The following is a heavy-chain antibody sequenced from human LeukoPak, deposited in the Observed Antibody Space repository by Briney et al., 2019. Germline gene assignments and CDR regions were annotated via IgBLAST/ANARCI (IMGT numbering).Heavy chain of an antibody. CDR1: GFTFSDHY. CDR3: ARGGPYGGNSAFDY. CDR2: SRNKADRYTT. Sequence: PGGSLRLSCAVSGFTFSDHYMDRVRQAPGKGLEWVGRSRNKADRYTTEHAASVKGRFTISRDDSKNSLYLQMNYLKTEDTAVYYCARGGPYGGNSAFDYWGQGTLVTVSS. J-gene: IGHJ4*02. V-gene: IGHV3-72*01. D-gene: IGHD4-23*01.